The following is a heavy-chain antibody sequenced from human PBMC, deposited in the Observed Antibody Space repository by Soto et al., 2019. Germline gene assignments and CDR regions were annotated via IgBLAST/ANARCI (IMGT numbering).Heavy chain of an antibody. Sequence: GGSMRVSCAASGCTFSSHGRHWVRQAPGKGLEWVAVIWYDGSNKYYADSVKGRFTISRDNSKNALYLQMNSLRAEDTAVYYCAREGSHGMDVWGQGTTVTVSS. J-gene: IGHJ6*02. CDR2: IWYDGSNK. V-gene: IGHV3-33*01. CDR1: GCTFSSHG. CDR3: AREGSHGMDV.